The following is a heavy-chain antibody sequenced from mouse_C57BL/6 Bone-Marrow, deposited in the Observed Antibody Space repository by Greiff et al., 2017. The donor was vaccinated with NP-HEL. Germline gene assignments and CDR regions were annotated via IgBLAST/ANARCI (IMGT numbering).Heavy chain of an antibody. J-gene: IGHJ1*03. CDR1: GYTFTSYW. CDR3: AIRGWSHWYFED. V-gene: IGHV1-74*01. Sequence: QVQLQQPGAELVKPGASVKVSCKASGYTFTSYWMHWVKQRPGQGLEGIGRIHPSDSDTNYNQKFKGKATLTVDKSSSTAYMQLSSLTSEDSAVYYCAIRGWSHWYFEDWGTGTTVTVSS. CDR2: IHPSDSDT. D-gene: IGHD3-3*01.